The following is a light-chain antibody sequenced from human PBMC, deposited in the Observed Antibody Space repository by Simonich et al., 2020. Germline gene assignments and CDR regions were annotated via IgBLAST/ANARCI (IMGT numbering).Light chain of an antibody. CDR1: QSFLYSPNNKND. CDR2: WAS. Sequence: DIVMTQSPDSLAVSLGERANINCKSSQSFLYSPNNKNDLAWYQQKPGQPPKLLIYWASTRESGVPDRFSGSGSGTDFTLTISSLQAEDVAVYYCQQYYSTPMYTFGQGTKLEIK. J-gene: IGKJ2*01. CDR3: QQYYSTPMYT. V-gene: IGKV4-1*01.